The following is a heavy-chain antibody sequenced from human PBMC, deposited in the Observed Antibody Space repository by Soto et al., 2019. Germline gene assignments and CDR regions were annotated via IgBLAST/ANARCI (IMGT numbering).Heavy chain of an antibody. V-gene: IGHV1-2*02. Sequence: HLVQSGAEVKRPGASLKVSCKASGYSFTGYYIHWVRQAPGQGLEWMGWINPDSGATNYAQNFQGRVTLTSDTSISTASMDLTSLTSDDTAVYYCARGDYGTGGYPFPYFDYSGQGTLVTVSS. J-gene: IGHJ4*02. D-gene: IGHD2-8*02. CDR2: INPDSGAT. CDR3: ARGDYGTGGYPFPYFDY. CDR1: GYSFTGYY.